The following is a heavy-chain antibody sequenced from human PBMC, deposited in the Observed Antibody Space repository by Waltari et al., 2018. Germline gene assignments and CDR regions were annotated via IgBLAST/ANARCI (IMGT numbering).Heavy chain of an antibody. D-gene: IGHD2-15*01. V-gene: IGHV1-3*01. CDR1: GYNFTSYA. CDR3: ARDYQYCSGGSCYLNWFDP. CDR2: INAGNGNT. Sequence: QVQLVQSGAEVKKPGASVKVSCKASGYNFTSYAMHWVRQAPGQRLEWMGWINAGNGNTKYSQKFQGRVTITRDTSASTAYMELSSLRSEDTAVYYCARDYQYCSGGSCYLNWFDPWGQGTLVTVSS. J-gene: IGHJ5*02.